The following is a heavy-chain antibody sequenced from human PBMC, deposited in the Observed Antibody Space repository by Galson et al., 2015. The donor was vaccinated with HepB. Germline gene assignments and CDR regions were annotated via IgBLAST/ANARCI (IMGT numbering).Heavy chain of an antibody. CDR1: GFTFGDYA. CDR3: SRDGLGYCRSTSCSYYFDY. CDR2: IRSKTYGETT. D-gene: IGHD2-2*01. V-gene: IGHV3-49*03. J-gene: IGHJ4*02. Sequence: SLRLSCAASGFTFGDYAMSWFRQASGKGLEWVGLIRSKTYGETTDYAASVKGRFTISRDDSKSIAYLQMNSLKTEDTAVYYCSRDGLGYCRSTSCSYYFDYWGQGTLVTVSS.